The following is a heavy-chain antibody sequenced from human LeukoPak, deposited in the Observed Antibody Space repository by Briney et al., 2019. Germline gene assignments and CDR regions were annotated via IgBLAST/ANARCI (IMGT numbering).Heavy chain of an antibody. Sequence: PGGSLRLSCAASGFTFSNAWMNWVRQAPGKGLEWVGRTKSKTDGGTTDYAAPVKGRFTISRDDSKNTLYLQMNSLKTEDTAVYYCTNREAVAGTTMAFDIWGQGTMVTVSS. CDR3: TNREAVAGTTMAFDI. CDR1: GFTFSNAW. J-gene: IGHJ3*02. V-gene: IGHV3-15*07. D-gene: IGHD6-19*01. CDR2: TKSKTDGGTT.